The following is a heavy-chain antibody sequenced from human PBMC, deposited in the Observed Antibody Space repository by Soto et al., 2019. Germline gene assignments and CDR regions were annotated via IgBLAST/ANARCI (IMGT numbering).Heavy chain of an antibody. CDR3: ARCDTGYSYAYSF. Sequence: EGQLVESGGGLVQPGGALRLSCVASGFTFRNYWRHWVRQAAGTWLVWVSRIKSDGRLTPYADSVEGRFTVSSDNAMKTMYLQLNGTRGDDRAMYYCARCDTGYSYAYSFWGQGTLVTVSS. CDR2: IKSDGRLT. V-gene: IGHV3-74*01. CDR1: GFTFRNYW. J-gene: IGHJ4*02. D-gene: IGHD5-18*01.